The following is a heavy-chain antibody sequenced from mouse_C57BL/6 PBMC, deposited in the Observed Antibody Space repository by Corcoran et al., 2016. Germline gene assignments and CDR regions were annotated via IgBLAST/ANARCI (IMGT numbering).Heavy chain of an antibody. CDR1: GYTFTSYD. CDR2: IYPRDGST. CDR3: ARGDSYGNYGAWFAY. J-gene: IGHJ3*01. V-gene: IGHV1-85*01. Sequence: QVQLQQSGPELVKPGASVKLSCKASGYTFTSYDINWVKQRPGQGLEWIGWIYPRDGSTKYNEKFKGKATLTVDTSSSTAYMELHSLTSEDSAVYFCARGDSYGNYGAWFAYWGQGTLVTVSA. D-gene: IGHD2-10*02.